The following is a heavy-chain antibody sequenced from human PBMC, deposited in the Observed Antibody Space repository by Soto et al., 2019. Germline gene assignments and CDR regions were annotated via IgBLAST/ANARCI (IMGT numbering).Heavy chain of an antibody. CDR2: ISHSGIT. V-gene: IGHV4-30-2*01. CDR1: GGSISSGGYS. D-gene: IGHD6-19*01. CDR3: ARAGGLGAVAVDY. Sequence: QLQLQESGSGLVKPSQTLSLTCAVSGGSISSGGYSWSWIRQPPGKGLEWIGYISHSGITYYNPSLKSRVTTTVDMSKNQFSLKLSSVTAADTAVYYCARAGGLGAVAVDYWSQATLVTVSS. J-gene: IGHJ4*02.